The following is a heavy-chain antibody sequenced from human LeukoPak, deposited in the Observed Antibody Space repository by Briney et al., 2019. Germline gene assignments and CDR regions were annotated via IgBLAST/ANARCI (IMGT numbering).Heavy chain of an antibody. J-gene: IGHJ2*01. D-gene: IGHD7-27*01. CDR2: IWHDGSNK. Sequence: PGGSLRLSCAASGFTFRSYGMYWVRQAPGKGLEWVAVIWHDGSNKYQLDSVKGRFTISRDNSKNTLYLQMNSLRVEDTAVYYCAKVSPGVWYFDLWGRGTLVTVSS. V-gene: IGHV3-33*06. CDR3: AKVSPGVWYFDL. CDR1: GFTFRSYG.